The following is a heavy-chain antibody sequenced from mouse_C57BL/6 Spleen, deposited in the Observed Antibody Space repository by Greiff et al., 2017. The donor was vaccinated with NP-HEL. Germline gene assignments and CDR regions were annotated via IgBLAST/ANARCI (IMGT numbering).Heavy chain of an antibody. J-gene: IGHJ2*01. CDR3: ARQLNGGFDY. Sequence: VQLQQPGAELVKPGASVKLSCKASGYTFTSYWMQWVKQRPGQGLEWIGEIDPSDSYTNYNQKFKGKATLTVDTSSSTAYMQLSSLTSEDSAVYYCARQLNGGFDYWGQGTTLTVSS. CDR1: GYTFTSYW. CDR2: IDPSDSYT. D-gene: IGHD3-2*02. V-gene: IGHV1-50*01.